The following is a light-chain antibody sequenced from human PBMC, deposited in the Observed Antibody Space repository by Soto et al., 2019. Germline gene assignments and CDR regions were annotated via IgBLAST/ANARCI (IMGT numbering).Light chain of an antibody. V-gene: IGKV1-39*01. CDR3: QQSYSAPWT. CDR2: AAS. CDR1: QSISSY. J-gene: IGKJ1*01. Sequence: DIQMTQSPSSLSASVRDRVTITCRASQSISSYLNWYQQKPGKAPKLLIYAASNLQSGVPSRFSGSGSGTDFTLTISSLQPEDFATYYCQQSYSAPWTFGQGTNVEIK.